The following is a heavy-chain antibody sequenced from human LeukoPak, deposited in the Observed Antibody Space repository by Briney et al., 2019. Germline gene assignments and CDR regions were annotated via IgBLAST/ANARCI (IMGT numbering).Heavy chain of an antibody. D-gene: IGHD6-13*01. CDR1: GFTFSYYG. CDR2: IWYDGSYI. CDR3: AKIVQFTAATGTGLDY. J-gene: IGHJ4*02. Sequence: GGSLRLSSAASGFTFSYYGIHWVRQAPGKGLDWVAVIWYDGSYIYYADSVKGRFTISRDNSKNTMYLQMNSLRAEDTAVYYCAKIVQFTAATGTGLDYWGQGTLVTVSP. V-gene: IGHV3-33*06.